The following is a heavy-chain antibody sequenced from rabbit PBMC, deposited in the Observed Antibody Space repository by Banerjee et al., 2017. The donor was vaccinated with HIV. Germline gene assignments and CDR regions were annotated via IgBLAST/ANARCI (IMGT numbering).Heavy chain of an antibody. CDR3: ARGTSSSGYYSGSLNL. CDR1: GFSFSSSYW. Sequence: QEQLVESGGGLVQPEGSLTLTCTASGFSFSSSYWICWVRQAPGKGLEWIACIYAGSTSSTYYASWAKGRFTISKTSSTTVTLQMTSLTAADSATYFCARGTSSSGYYSGSLNLWGQGTLVTVS. J-gene: IGHJ4*01. CDR2: IYAGSTSST. D-gene: IGHD1-1*01. V-gene: IGHV1S45*01.